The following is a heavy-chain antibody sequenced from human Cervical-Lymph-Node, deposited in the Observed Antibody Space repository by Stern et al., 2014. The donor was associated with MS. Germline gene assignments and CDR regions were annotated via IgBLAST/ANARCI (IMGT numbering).Heavy chain of an antibody. CDR2: INVSGST. J-gene: IGHJ4*02. D-gene: IGHD3-10*01. CDR3: ARARGVGGLFDY. V-gene: IGHV4-61*02. CDR1: GGSIYSGTYF. Sequence: QVQLVESGPGLVKPTQTLSLTCTVSGGSIYSGTYFLSWIRQSAGKGLEWIGRINVSGSTDYNPSLKSRLTMSIDTSKNQFSLRLSSVTAADTAVYYCARARGVGGLFDYWGQGTLGTVSS.